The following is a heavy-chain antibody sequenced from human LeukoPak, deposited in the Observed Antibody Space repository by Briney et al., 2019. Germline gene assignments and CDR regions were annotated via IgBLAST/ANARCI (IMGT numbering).Heavy chain of an antibody. CDR1: GFTFSDYY. V-gene: IGHV3-11*01. Sequence: GGSLRLSCAASGFTFSDYYMSWIRQPPGKGLEWVSYISSSGSTIYYADSVKGRFTISRDNAKNSLYLQMNSLRAEDTAVYYCARAAASTTDGVDYWGQGTLVTVSS. CDR3: ARAAASTTDGVDY. J-gene: IGHJ4*02. D-gene: IGHD6-13*01. CDR2: ISSSGSTI.